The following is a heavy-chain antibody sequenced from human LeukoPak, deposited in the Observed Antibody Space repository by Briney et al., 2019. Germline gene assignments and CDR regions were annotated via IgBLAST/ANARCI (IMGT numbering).Heavy chain of an antibody. D-gene: IGHD2/OR15-2a*01. CDR2: INPNSGAT. CDR1: GYTFTAYY. Sequence: ASVKVSCKASGYTFTAYYMHWVRQAPGQGLEWMGWINPNSGATNYAQNFQGRVTMTADTSISTAYLDLSRLRSDDSAVYYCARDPIVQAGYYYGMDVWGQGTTVTVSS. V-gene: IGHV1-2*02. CDR3: ARDPIVQAGYYYGMDV. J-gene: IGHJ6*02.